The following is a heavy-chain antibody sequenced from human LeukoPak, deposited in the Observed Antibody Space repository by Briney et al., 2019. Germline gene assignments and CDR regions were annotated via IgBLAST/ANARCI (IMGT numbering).Heavy chain of an antibody. D-gene: IGHD3-9*01. CDR3: ARDRLYYDILTGFYYYYGMDV. CDR2: TYYRSKWYN. V-gene: IGHV6-1*01. Sequence: SQTLSLTCAISGDSVSSNSAAWNWIRQSPSRGLEWLGRTYYRSKWYNDYAVSVKSRITINPDTSENRFSLQLNSVTPEDTAVYYCARDRLYYDILTGFYYYYGMDVWGQGTTVTLSS. J-gene: IGHJ6*02. CDR1: GDSVSSNSAA.